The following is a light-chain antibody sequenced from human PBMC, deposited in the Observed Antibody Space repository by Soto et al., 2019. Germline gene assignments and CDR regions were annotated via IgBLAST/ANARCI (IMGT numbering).Light chain of an antibody. Sequence: DIQMTQSPSTLSASVGDRVTITCQANQDIKDFLNWYQQKPGKAPKLLIYDASNLEPGVPSRFSGRGSGTDFTFTIASLQPEDIATYYCQQYDGLPPYTFGQGTKLEIK. CDR3: QQYDGLPPYT. J-gene: IGKJ2*01. CDR1: QDIKDF. CDR2: DAS. V-gene: IGKV1-33*01.